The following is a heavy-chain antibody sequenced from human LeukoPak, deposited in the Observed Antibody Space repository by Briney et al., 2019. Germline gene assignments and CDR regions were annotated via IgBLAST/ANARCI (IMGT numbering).Heavy chain of an antibody. CDR2: ISSSSSYI. V-gene: IGHV3-21*01. J-gene: IGHJ5*02. Sequence: GGSLRLSCAASGFTFSSYSMNWVRQAPGKGLEWVSSISSSSSYIYYADSVKGRFTISRDNAKNSLYLQMNSLRAEDTAVYYCARAGGTNIVVVPANNWFDPWGQGTLVTVSS. D-gene: IGHD2-2*01. CDR3: ARAGGTNIVVVPANNWFDP. CDR1: GFTFSSYS.